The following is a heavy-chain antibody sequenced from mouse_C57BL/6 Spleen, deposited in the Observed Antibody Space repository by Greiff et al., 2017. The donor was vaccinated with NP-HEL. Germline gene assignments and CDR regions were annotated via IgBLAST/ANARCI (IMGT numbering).Heavy chain of an antibody. V-gene: IGHV1-85*01. CDR3: ARENYGSSLYFDV. CDR1: GYTFTSYD. CDR2: IYPRDGST. D-gene: IGHD1-1*01. Sequence: VQLVESGPELVKPGASVKLSCKASGYTFTSYDINWVKQRPGQGLEWIGWIYPRDGSTKYNEKFKGKATLTVDTSSSTAYMELHSLTSEDSAVYFCARENYGSSLYFDVWGTGTTVTVSS. J-gene: IGHJ1*03.